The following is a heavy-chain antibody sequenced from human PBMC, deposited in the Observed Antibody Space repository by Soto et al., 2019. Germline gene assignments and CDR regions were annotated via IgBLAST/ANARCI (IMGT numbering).Heavy chain of an antibody. CDR1: GFTFSNAW. J-gene: IGHJ4*02. V-gene: IGHV3-15*07. CDR2: IKSKIDGGTT. Sequence: EVQLVESGGGLVQPGGSLRLSCAASGFTFSNAWMNWVRQAPGKGLEWVGRIKSKIDGGTTDYAAPVKGRFTISRDDSKNTLSLQMNSLKTEDTAVYYCTTLPNWGQGTLVTVSS. CDR3: TTLPN.